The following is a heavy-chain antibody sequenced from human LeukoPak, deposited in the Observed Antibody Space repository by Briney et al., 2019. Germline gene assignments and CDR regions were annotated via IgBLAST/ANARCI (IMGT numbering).Heavy chain of an antibody. J-gene: IGHJ5*02. CDR3: ARDYDRRNWFDP. Sequence: GGSLRLSCAASGFTFNTYTMNWVRQAPGKGLEWVSYISGSSGIIDYADSVRGRFTISRDNAKNSLYLQMNSLRAEDTAVYYCARDYDRRNWFDPWGQGTLVTVSS. CDR1: GFTFNTYT. CDR2: ISGSSGII. D-gene: IGHD3-3*01. V-gene: IGHV3-48*01.